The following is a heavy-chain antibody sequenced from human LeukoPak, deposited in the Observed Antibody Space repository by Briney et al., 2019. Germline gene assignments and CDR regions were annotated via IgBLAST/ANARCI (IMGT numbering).Heavy chain of an antibody. CDR1: GFTFTNYY. V-gene: IGHV1-46*01. D-gene: IGHD2-21*02. Sequence: ASVKVSCKASGFTFTNYYIHWVRQAPGQGLEWMGVVNPTGGSTGYTQKFQGRVTMTRDTSTNTVYRELSSLRSEDTAVYYCALSPKELAYCGGDCYSAFDYWGQGTLVTVSS. CDR3: ALSPKELAYCGGDCYSAFDY. J-gene: IGHJ4*02. CDR2: VNPTGGST.